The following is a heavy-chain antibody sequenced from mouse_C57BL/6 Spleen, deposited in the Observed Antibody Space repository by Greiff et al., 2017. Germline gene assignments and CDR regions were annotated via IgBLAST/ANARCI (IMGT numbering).Heavy chain of an antibody. CDR2: IYPGGGDT. CDR3: ARYTVVAPYFDY. J-gene: IGHJ2*01. V-gene: IGHV1-82*01. CDR1: GYAFSSSW. D-gene: IGHD1-1*01. Sequence: QVQLKESGPELVKPGASVKISCKASGYAFSSSWMNWVKQRPGKGLEWIGRIYPGGGDTNYNGKFKGKATLTADKSSSTAYMQLSSLTSEDSAVYFCARYTVVAPYFDYWGQGTTLTVSS.